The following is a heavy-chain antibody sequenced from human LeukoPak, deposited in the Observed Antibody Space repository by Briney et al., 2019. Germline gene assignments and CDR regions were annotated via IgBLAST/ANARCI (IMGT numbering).Heavy chain of an antibody. V-gene: IGHV1-69*01. D-gene: IGHD6-13*01. CDR3: AGQTRVSSSWYSFDY. J-gene: IGHJ4*02. Sequence: SVKVSCKASGGTFSSYPISWVRQAPGQGLEWMGGIIPIFGTANYAQKFQGRVTITADESTSTAYMELSSLRAEDTAVYYCAGQTRVSSSWYSFDYWGQGTLVTVSS. CDR2: IIPIFGTA. CDR1: GGTFSSYP.